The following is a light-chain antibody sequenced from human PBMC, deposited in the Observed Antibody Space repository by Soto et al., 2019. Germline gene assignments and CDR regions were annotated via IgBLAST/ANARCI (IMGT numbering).Light chain of an antibody. V-gene: IGKV3-11*01. CDR2: DAS. Sequence: EIVLTQSPATLSLSPGERATISCRTSQSVGTYLAWYQHNPGQAPRLLIYDASNRATGIPARFSGSGSGTDFTLTISSLVPEDFAVYYCQQRYNWPNTFGQGTKLEIK. J-gene: IGKJ2*01. CDR1: QSVGTY. CDR3: QQRYNWPNT.